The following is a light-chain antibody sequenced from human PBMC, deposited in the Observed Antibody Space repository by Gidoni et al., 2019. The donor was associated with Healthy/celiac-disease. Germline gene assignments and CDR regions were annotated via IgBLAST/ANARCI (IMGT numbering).Light chain of an antibody. CDR1: RSVSSY. CDR3: QQRGNWPPT. Sequence: IVLTQSLATLSLPPGERATLSCTARRSVSSYLAWYQQKHGQAPRLLIYDASNRATGIPARFSGSGSGTDFTLTISSLEPEDFAVYYCQQRGNWPPTFGPGTKVDIK. J-gene: IGKJ3*01. CDR2: DAS. V-gene: IGKV3-11*01.